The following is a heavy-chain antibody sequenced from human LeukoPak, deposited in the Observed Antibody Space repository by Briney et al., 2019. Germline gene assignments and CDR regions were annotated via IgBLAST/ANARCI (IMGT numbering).Heavy chain of an antibody. CDR3: ARESPPGS. Sequence: QPGRSLRLSCAASGFTFSSYAMHWVRQGPGKGLEWVAVISHDGSNKYYADSVKGRFTISRDNAKNSLYLQMNSLRAEDTAVYYCARESPPGSWGQGTLVTVSS. CDR2: ISHDGSNK. D-gene: IGHD3-9*01. V-gene: IGHV3-30-3*01. J-gene: IGHJ5*02. CDR1: GFTFSSYA.